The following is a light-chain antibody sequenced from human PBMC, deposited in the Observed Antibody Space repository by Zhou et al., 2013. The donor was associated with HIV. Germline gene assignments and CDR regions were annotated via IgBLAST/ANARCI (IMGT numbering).Light chain of an antibody. CDR1: QSISSY. CDR2: GAS. CDR3: QQSFSTPPT. V-gene: IGKV1-39*01. J-gene: IGKJ5*01. Sequence: DIQMTQSPSTLSASVGDRVTITCRASQSISSYLNWYQARPGEAPRLLISGASNLQSGVPRRFAGSGFGAQFTLTITNVRPDDFAIYYCQQSFSTPPTFGPGT.